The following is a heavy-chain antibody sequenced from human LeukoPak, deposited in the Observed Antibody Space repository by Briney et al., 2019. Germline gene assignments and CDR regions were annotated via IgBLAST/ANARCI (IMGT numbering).Heavy chain of an antibody. J-gene: IGHJ4*02. V-gene: IGHV1-46*03. CDR1: GYTFTSYY. CDR3: ARNTLDTAMGAAVDY. D-gene: IGHD5-18*01. CDR2: INPSGGST. Sequence: ASVKVSCKASGYTFTSYYMHWVRQAPGQGLEWMGIINPSGGSTSCAQKFQGRVTMTRDTSTSTVHMELSSLRSEDTAVYYCARNTLDTAMGAAVDYWGQGTLVTVSS.